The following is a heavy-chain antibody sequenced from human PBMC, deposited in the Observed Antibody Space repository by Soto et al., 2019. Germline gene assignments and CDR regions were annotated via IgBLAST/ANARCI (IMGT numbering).Heavy chain of an antibody. D-gene: IGHD3-16*02. CDR1: GFTFRSYW. V-gene: IGHV3-74*01. Sequence: GGSLRLSCAASGFTFRSYWMQWVRQAPGKGLVWVSWINSDGSSTSYADSVKGRFTISRDNSKNTVYLQMNSLTVEDTAVYYCARDVVRLGDLSVGGFDLWGQGTMVTVSS. CDR2: INSDGSST. J-gene: IGHJ3*01. CDR3: ARDVVRLGDLSVGGFDL.